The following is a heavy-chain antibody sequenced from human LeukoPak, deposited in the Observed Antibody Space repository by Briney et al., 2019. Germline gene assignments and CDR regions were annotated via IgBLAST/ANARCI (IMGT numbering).Heavy chain of an antibody. J-gene: IGHJ4*02. CDR3: ARGRRWLQLGIFDY. CDR2: IKQDGSEK. V-gene: IGHV3-7*01. Sequence: GGSLRLPCAASGFTFSSYWMSWVRQAPGKGLEWVANIKQDGSEKYYVDSVKGRFTISRDNAKNSLYLQMNSLRAEDTAVYYCARGRRWLQLGIFDYWGQGTLVTVSS. D-gene: IGHD5-12*01. CDR1: GFTFSSYW.